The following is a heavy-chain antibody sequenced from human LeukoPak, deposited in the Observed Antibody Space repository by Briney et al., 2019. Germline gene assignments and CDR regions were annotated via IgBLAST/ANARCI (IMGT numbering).Heavy chain of an antibody. CDR2: IDNGGSGT. J-gene: IGHJ6*03. CDR3: ARGGGWDTIFRVVQYMDV. Sequence: PGGSLRLSCAASGFTFSGYWMHWVRQVPEKGLVLVSRIDNGGSGTTYADSVKGRFTVSRDNAKNTLYPQMNSLRAEDTAIYYCARGGGWDTIFRVVQYMDVWGKGTTVTVSS. D-gene: IGHD3-3*01. CDR1: GFTFSGYW. V-gene: IGHV3-74*01.